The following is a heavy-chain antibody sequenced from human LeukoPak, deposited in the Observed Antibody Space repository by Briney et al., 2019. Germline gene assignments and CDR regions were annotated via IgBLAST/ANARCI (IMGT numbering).Heavy chain of an antibody. D-gene: IGHD2-2*02. J-gene: IGHJ4*02. V-gene: IGHV3-21*01. CDR1: GFTFSSYS. Sequence: GGSLRLSCAASGFTFSSYSMNWVRQAPGKGLEWVSSISSSSSYIYYADSVKGRFTISRDNAKNSLYLQMNSLRAEDTAVYYCARDHCSSTSCYTSDFDYWGQGTLVTVSS. CDR3: ARDHCSSTSCYTSDFDY. CDR2: ISSSSSYI.